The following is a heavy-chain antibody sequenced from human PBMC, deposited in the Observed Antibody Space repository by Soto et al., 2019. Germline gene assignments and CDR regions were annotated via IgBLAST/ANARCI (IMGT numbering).Heavy chain of an antibody. CDR3: AREDIVVVVGGFDY. CDR2: ISYDGSNK. J-gene: IGHJ4*02. CDR1: GFTFSSYA. D-gene: IGHD2-15*01. Sequence: QVQLVESGGGVVQPGRSLRLSCAASGFTFSSYAMHWVRQAPGKGLEWVAVISYDGSNKYYADSVKGRFTISRDNSKNTQDLQMNSLRAEDTAVYYCAREDIVVVVGGFDYWGQGTLVTVSS. V-gene: IGHV3-30-3*01.